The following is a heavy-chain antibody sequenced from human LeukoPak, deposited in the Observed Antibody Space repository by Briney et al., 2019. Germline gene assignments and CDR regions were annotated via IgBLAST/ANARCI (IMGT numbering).Heavy chain of an antibody. CDR2: MNHNSGGT. CDR3: ARAPDRGY. Sequence: LGASVKVSCKASGYTFTGYYMLWVRQAPGQGLGWMGWMNHNSGGTNYAQKFQGRVTMTRDTSISTAYMELSSLRSDDTAVYYCARAPDRGYWGQGTLVTVSS. V-gene: IGHV1-2*03. D-gene: IGHD3-10*01. J-gene: IGHJ4*02. CDR1: GYTFTGYY.